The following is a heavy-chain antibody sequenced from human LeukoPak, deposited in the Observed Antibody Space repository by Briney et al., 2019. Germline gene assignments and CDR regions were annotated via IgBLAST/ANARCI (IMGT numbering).Heavy chain of an antibody. CDR1: GGSFSGYY. D-gene: IGHD3-3*01. Sequence: SETLSLTCAVYGGSFSGYYWSWIRQPPGKGLEWIGEINHSGTTNYNPSLKSRVTMSLDTSKNQFSLRLNSVTAADTAVYYCARVPLRFLEPFDYWGQGTLVTVSS. J-gene: IGHJ4*02. V-gene: IGHV4-34*01. CDR3: ARVPLRFLEPFDY. CDR2: INHSGTT.